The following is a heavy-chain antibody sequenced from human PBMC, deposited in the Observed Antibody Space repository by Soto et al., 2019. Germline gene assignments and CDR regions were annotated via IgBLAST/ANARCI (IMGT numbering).Heavy chain of an antibody. Sequence: PGGSLRLSCAASGFTFSSYAMIWVRQAPGKGLEWVSAISGSGGSTYYADSVKGRFTISRDNSKNTLYLQMNSLRAEDTAVYYCAKGKSSYDYIWGSYRPHGGYFDYWVQGTLVTVSS. CDR1: GFTFSSYA. CDR2: ISGSGGST. V-gene: IGHV3-23*01. D-gene: IGHD3-16*02. CDR3: AKGKSSYDYIWGSYRPHGGYFDY. J-gene: IGHJ4*02.